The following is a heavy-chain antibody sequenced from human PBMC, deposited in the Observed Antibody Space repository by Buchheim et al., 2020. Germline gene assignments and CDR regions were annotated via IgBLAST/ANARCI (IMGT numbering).Heavy chain of an antibody. CDR1: GFTFRSYN. J-gene: IGHJ6*02. V-gene: IGHV3-21*01. D-gene: IGHD4-17*01. CDR3: ARDADGDSYYGMDV. CDR2: ISSSGTYI. Sequence: EVQLVESGGGLVTPGGSLRLSCAASGFTFRSYNVNWVRQAPEKGLEWVSSISSSGTYIYYADSVKGRFTISRDNAKNSLYLQMNSLRAEDTALYYCARDADGDSYYGMDVWGQGTT.